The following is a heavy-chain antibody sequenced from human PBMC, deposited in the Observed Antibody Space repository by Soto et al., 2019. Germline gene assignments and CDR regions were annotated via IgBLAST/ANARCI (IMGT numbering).Heavy chain of an antibody. J-gene: IGHJ6*02. CDR2: IGTAGDP. CDR1: GFTFSSYD. Sequence: RLSCAASGFTFSSYDMHWVRQATGKGLEWVSAIGTAGDPYYPGSVKGRFTISRENAKNSLYLQMNSLRAGDTAVYYCARGGYSYGRGYYYYGMDVWGQGTTVTVSS. D-gene: IGHD5-18*01. CDR3: ARGGYSYGRGYYYYGMDV. V-gene: IGHV3-13*05.